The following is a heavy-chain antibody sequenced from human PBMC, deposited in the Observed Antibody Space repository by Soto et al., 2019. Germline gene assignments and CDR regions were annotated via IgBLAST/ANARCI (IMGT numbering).Heavy chain of an antibody. D-gene: IGHD5-12*01. Sequence: GASVKVSCKASGGTFSSYAISWVRQAPGQGLEWMGGIIPIFGTANYAQKFQGRVTITADESTSTAYMELSSLRSEDTAVYYCARDLKNIVATTDYYYGMDAWGQGTTVTVSS. V-gene: IGHV1-69*13. CDR3: ARDLKNIVATTDYYYGMDA. J-gene: IGHJ6*02. CDR1: GGTFSSYA. CDR2: IIPIFGTA.